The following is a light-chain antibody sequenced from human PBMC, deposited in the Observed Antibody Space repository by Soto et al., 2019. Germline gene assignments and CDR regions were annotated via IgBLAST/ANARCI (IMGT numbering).Light chain of an antibody. V-gene: IGLV2-14*01. J-gene: IGLJ1*01. Sequence: QSALTQPASVSGSPGQSITISCTGTSSDVGGYNHVSWYQHHPGKAPKLMIYEVSKRPSGVSNRFSGSKSGYTASLTISGLQAEDEADYYCNSHTSSGFRVFGTGTKLTVL. CDR1: SSDVGGYNH. CDR2: EVS. CDR3: NSHTSSGFRV.